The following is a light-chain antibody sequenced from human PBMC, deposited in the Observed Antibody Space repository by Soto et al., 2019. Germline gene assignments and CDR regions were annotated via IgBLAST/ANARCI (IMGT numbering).Light chain of an antibody. CDR1: QSISNR. Sequence: DIQMTQSPSTLSASVGDRVTITCRASQSISNRLAWYQHKPGKAPNLLIYKASTLESGVPSRFSGSGSGTEFTLTISSLQPDDFATYYCQQYNTYSPEWTFGQGTKVEI. V-gene: IGKV1-5*03. CDR2: KAS. CDR3: QQYNTYSPEWT. J-gene: IGKJ1*01.